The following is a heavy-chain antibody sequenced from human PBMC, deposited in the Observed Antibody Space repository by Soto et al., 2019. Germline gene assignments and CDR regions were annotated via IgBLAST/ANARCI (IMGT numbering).Heavy chain of an antibody. Sequence: QVQLVESGGGVVQPGGSLRLSCSASGFTFSRYAMHWVRQAPGKGLDWVAVVSFDGSNEYYAESVRGRFTISRDTSKNTLYLQMNSLRPEDTAVYFCARPRMTTTTRYHGMDVWGRGTTVTVSS. D-gene: IGHD4-17*01. V-gene: IGHV3-30-3*01. J-gene: IGHJ6*02. CDR1: GFTFSRYA. CDR3: ARPRMTTTTRYHGMDV. CDR2: VSFDGSNE.